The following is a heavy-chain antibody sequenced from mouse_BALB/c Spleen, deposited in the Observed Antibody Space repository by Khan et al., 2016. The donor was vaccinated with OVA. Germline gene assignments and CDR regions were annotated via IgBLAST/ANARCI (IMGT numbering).Heavy chain of an antibody. CDR1: GYTFTSYW. CDR2: IDPGTNNT. CDR3: ARDGALSCFDY. Sequence: VQLKQSGAELVRPGASVKLSCKTSGYTFTSYWIHWVIQRSGQGLEWIARIDPGTNNTYYNEKFKDKATLTADKSSSTAYMQLSSLKSEDSAVYFCARDGALSCFDYWGQGTTLTVAS. V-gene: IGHV1-76*01. J-gene: IGHJ2*01. D-gene: IGHD2-3*01.